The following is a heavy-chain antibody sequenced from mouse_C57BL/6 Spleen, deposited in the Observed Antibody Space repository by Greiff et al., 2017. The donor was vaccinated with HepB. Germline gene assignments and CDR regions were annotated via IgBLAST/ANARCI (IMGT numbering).Heavy chain of an antibody. CDR2: ISYDGSN. V-gene: IGHV3-6*01. CDR1: GYSITSGYY. Sequence: ESGPGLVKPSQSLSLTCSVTGYSITSGYYWNWIRQFPGNKLEWMGYISYDGSNNYNPSLKNRISITRDTSKNQFFLTLNSVTTEDTATYYCAREGDGDYWGQGTTLTVSS. D-gene: IGHD3-3*01. CDR3: AREGDGDY. J-gene: IGHJ2*01.